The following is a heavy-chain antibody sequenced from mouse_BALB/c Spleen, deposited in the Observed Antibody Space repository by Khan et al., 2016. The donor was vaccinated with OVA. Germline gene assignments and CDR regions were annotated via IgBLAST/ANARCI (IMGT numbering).Heavy chain of an antibody. Sequence: QVQLKESGPGLVAPSQSLSITCTVSGFSLTNYAVHWIRQPPGKGLEWLVVIWSDGYTTYNSTLKSRLSISKDNSKSQVFLKMNSLQTDDTANYYCARYRFGYAMDYWGQGTSVTVSS. CDR1: GFSLTNYA. D-gene: IGHD2-14*01. J-gene: IGHJ4*01. CDR2: IWSDGYT. V-gene: IGHV2-6*02. CDR3: ARYRFGYAMDY.